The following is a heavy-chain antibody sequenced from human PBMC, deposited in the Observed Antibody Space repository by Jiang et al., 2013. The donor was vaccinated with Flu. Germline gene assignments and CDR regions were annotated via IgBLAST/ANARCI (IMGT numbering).Heavy chain of an antibody. CDR3: ARHLTDMVRGWGRFSRFDY. CDR2: IYYSGST. D-gene: IGHD3-10*01. V-gene: IGHV4-39*01. J-gene: IGHJ4*02. CDR1: GGSISSSSYY. Sequence: GSGLVKPSETLSLTCTVSGGSISSSSYYWGWIRQPPGKGLEWIGSIYYSGSTYYNPSLKSRVTISVDTSKNQFSLKLSSVTAADTAVYYCARHLTDMVRGWGRFSRFDYWGQGTLVTVSS.